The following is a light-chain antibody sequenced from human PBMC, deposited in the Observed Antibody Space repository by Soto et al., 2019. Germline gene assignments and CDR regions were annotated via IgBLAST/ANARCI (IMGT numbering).Light chain of an antibody. CDR3: CSYAASSALWV. V-gene: IGLV2-23*01. J-gene: IGLJ3*02. CDR2: EGS. CDR1: NSDVGTYEL. Sequence: QAASVSGSPGQSITISCTGTNSDVGTYELVSWYQQHPGRAPKLMIYEGSKRPSGVSNRFSGSKSGDTASLTISGLQAEDEANYYCCSYAASSALWVFGGGTKLTVL.